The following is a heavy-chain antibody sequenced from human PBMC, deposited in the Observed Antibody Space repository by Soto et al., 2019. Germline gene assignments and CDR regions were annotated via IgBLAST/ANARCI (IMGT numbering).Heavy chain of an antibody. CDR2: ISGSGGST. V-gene: IGHV3-23*01. Sequence: GGSLRLSCAASGFTFSSYAMSWVRQAPGKGLEWVSAISGSGGSTYYADSVKGRFTISRANSKNTLYLQMNSLRAEDTAVYYCAKRDEHRITICGVVMPNDAFDIWGQGTMVTVSS. CDR1: GFTFSSYA. D-gene: IGHD3-3*01. J-gene: IGHJ3*02. CDR3: AKRDEHRITICGVVMPNDAFDI.